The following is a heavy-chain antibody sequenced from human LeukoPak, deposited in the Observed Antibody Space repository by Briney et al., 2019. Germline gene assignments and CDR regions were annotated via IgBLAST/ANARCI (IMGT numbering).Heavy chain of an antibody. D-gene: IGHD1-26*01. CDR1: GFTLRSYS. CDR2: ISTSSYYI. V-gene: IGHV3-21*01. CDR3: ARDASGSSTGLIDS. J-gene: IGHJ4*02. Sequence: GGSLRLSYVASGFTLRSYSMHWVRQAPGKGLEWVSYISTSSYYIYYADSVKGRFTISRDDAKNSLYLQMNSLRAEDTALYYCARDASGSSTGLIDSWGQGTLVTVSS.